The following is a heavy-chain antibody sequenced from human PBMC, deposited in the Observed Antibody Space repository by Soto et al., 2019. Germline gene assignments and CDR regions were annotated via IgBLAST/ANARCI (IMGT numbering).Heavy chain of an antibody. J-gene: IGHJ4*02. D-gene: IGHD5-12*01. CDR2: ISSSSSNT. CDR3: ARDPRADILAAKVDY. Sequence: EVQLVESGGGLVQPGGSLRLSCAASGFSFSSCSMNWVSQAPGRGLEWVSYISSSSSNTKYADSVKGRFTISRDNAKNSLYLQMNSLRAEDTAVYYCARDPRADILAAKVDYWGQGTLVTVSS. V-gene: IGHV3-48*01. CDR1: GFSFSSCS.